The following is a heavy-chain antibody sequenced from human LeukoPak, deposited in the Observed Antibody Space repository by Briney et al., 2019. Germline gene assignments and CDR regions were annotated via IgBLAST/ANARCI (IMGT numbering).Heavy chain of an antibody. J-gene: IGHJ3*02. D-gene: IGHD3-10*01. CDR1: GYMFSSYG. Sequence: ASVKVSCKASGYMFSSYGISWVRQAPGQGLEWMGWISANNGNANYAQKLQGRVTMTRDTSTSTAYMELRSLRSDDTAVYYCARDLGTMVRGVINPDAFDIWGQETMVTVSS. CDR2: ISANNGNA. CDR3: ARDLGTMVRGVINPDAFDI. V-gene: IGHV1-18*01.